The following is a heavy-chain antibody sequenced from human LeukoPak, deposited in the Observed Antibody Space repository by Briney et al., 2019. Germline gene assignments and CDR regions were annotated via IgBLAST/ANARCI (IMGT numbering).Heavy chain of an antibody. CDR2: IRYDGSNK. D-gene: IGHD6-6*01. J-gene: IGHJ3*02. CDR1: GFPFSSYG. V-gene: IGHV3-30*02. CDR3: AKDKAIAARPNAFDI. Sequence: PGGSLRLSCAASGFPFSSYGMHWVRQAPGKGLEWVAFIRYDGSNKYYADSVKGRFTISRDNSKNTLYLQMNSLRAEDTAVYYCAKDKAIAARPNAFDIWGQGTMVTVSS.